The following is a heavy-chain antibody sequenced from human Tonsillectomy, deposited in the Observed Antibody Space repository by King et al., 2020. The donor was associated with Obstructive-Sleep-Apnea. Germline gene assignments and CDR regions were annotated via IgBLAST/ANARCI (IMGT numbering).Heavy chain of an antibody. CDR2: IHYSGRT. CDR3: ARYPSRTLGWFGP. J-gene: IGHJ5*02. V-gene: IGHV4-31*03. CDR1: GGSCSSGDYY. Sequence: QLQESGPERVKPSQTLSLTCTVSGGSCSSGDYYWNWIRGHPGKVLEWIGYIHYSGRTYYNPSLRSRVTISIDTSKNQFSLKLSSVTAADTAFYYGARYPSRTLGWFGPWGQGTLVTVSS. D-gene: IGHD2-2*01.